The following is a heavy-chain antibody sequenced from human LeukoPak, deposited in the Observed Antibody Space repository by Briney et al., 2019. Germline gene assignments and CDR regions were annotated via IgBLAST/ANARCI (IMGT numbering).Heavy chain of an antibody. D-gene: IGHD2-8*01. Sequence: PSETLSLTCTVSGGSISSISYYWGWIRQPPGKGLEWIGHIYYSGSTFYNPSLKSRVTISVDTSKNQFSLKLRSVTAAHSAMFYCARLYGNFQNYYDYWGQGTLVAVSS. V-gene: IGHV4-39*07. CDR2: IYYSGST. CDR1: GGSISSISYY. J-gene: IGHJ4*02. CDR3: ARLYGNFQNYYDY.